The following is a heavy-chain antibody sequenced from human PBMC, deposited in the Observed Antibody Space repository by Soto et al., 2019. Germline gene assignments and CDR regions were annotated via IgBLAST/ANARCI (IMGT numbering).Heavy chain of an antibody. CDR1: GGSFSSFG. D-gene: IGHD5-12*01. Sequence: SVKVSCKASGGSFSSFGISWVRQAPGQGLEWMGGIIPVFGGPNYAQRFRGRLTITADESTNTVYLELIDLRSEDTAVYYCAREGSGYNLWGQGTQVTVSS. V-gene: IGHV1-69*13. CDR2: IIPVFGGP. J-gene: IGHJ1*01. CDR3: AREGSGYNL.